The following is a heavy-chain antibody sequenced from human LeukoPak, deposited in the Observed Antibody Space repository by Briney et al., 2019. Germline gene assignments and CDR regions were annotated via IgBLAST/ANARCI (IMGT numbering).Heavy chain of an antibody. CDR3: ASSLSGSYSFYFDY. J-gene: IGHJ4*02. CDR2: IIPIFGTA. D-gene: IGHD1-26*01. Sequence: GASVKVSCKASGGTFSSYAISWVRQAPGQGLEWMGGIIPIFGTANYAQKFQGRVTITADESTSTVYMELSSLRSEDTAVYYCASSLSGSYSFYFDYWGQGTLVTVSS. V-gene: IGHV1-69*13. CDR1: GGTFSSYA.